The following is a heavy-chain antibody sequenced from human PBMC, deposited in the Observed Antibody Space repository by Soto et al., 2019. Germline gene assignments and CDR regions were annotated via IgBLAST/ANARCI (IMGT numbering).Heavy chain of an antibody. CDR1: GGPINSPDYY. D-gene: IGHD3-10*01. CDR3: ARANYYGSPGDFDY. Sequence: PSETLSLTCNVSGGPINSPDYYWSWIRQSPGKGLEWIGYLYFNGGTQYNPSLRTPVSMSLDTSKKHFSLKMRSVTAADTAVYYCARANYYGSPGDFDYWGQGTLVTVSS. V-gene: IGHV4-30-4*01. CDR2: LYFNGGT. J-gene: IGHJ4*02.